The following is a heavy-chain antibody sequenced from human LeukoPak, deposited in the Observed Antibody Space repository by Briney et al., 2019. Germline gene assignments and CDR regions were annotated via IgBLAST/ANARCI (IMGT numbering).Heavy chain of an antibody. D-gene: IGHD1-26*01. V-gene: IGHV3-23*01. CDR2: ISGSGVST. CDR3: VRDRGTYRPIDY. J-gene: IGHJ4*02. CDR1: GFTFSSYA. Sequence: GGSLRLSCAASGFTFSSYAMSWVRQAPGKGLEWVSTISGSGVSTYYADSVKGRFTISRDNSKNTLYLQMNSLRAEDTAIYYCVRDRGTYRPIDYWGQGTLVTVSS.